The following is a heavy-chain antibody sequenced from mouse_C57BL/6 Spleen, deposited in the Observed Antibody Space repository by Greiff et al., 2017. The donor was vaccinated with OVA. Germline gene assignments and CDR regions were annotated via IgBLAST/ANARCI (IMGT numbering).Heavy chain of an antibody. CDR1: GFTFSDYG. J-gene: IGHJ4*01. CDR2: ISSGSSTI. D-gene: IGHD4-1*01. V-gene: IGHV5-17*01. Sequence: EVMLVESGGGLVKPGGSLKLSCAASGFTFSDYGMHWVRQAPEKGLEWVAYISSGSSTIYYADIVKGRFTISRYNAKNTLFLQMTSLRSEDTAMYYCAPLTGTGAMDYWGQGTSVTVSS. CDR3: APLTGTGAMDY.